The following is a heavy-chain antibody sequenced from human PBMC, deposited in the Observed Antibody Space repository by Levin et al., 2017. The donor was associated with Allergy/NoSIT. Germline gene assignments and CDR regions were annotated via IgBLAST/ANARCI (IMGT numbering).Heavy chain of an antibody. D-gene: IGHD2-8*01. CDR2: IIPMLGIA. CDR1: GGTFSSYT. CDR3: AGAGASGENGAYAIWGYWYSDL. Sequence: RASVKVSCKASGGTFSSYTFSWVRQAPGQGLEWMGRIIPMLGIANYAQKFQGRVTITADKSTSTAYMELSSLRSEDTAVYYCAGAGASGENGAYAIWGYWYSDLWGRGTLVTVSS. V-gene: IGHV1-69*02. J-gene: IGHJ2*01.